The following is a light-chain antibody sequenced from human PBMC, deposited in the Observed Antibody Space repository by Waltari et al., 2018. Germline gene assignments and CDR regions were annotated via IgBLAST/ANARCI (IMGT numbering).Light chain of an antibody. Sequence: QSALTQPASVSGSPGQSITISCTGTSSNVGGYTLVPWYQKPPGKAPQLIIYDVNKRPSGISHRFSGSKSGNTASLTISGLQADDESDYYCCSYAGDSTLIFGGGTKLTVL. CDR2: DVN. CDR3: CSYAGDSTLI. V-gene: IGLV2-23*02. CDR1: SSNVGGYTL. J-gene: IGLJ2*01.